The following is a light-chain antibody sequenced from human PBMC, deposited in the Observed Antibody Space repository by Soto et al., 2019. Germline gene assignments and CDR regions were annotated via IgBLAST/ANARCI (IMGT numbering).Light chain of an antibody. J-gene: IGKJ4*01. CDR2: DAS. V-gene: IGKV3-11*01. CDR3: QQRSNWPPKFT. CDR1: QSVSSY. Sequence: EIVLTQSPATLSLSPGERATLSCRASQSVSSYLAWYQQKPGQAPRLLIYDASNRATGIPARFSGSGSGTDFTLTISSLETEDFAVYYCQQRSNWPPKFTFGGGTKVEIK.